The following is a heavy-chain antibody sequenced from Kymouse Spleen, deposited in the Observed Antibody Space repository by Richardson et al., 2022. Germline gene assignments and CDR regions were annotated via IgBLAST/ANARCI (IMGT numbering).Heavy chain of an antibody. CDR2: ISYDGSNK. J-gene: IGHJ6*02. D-gene: IGHD3-10*01. CDR1: GFTFSSYG. CDR3: AKEEWFGESYYYGMDV. V-gene: IGHV3-30*18. Sequence: QVQLVESGGGVVQPGRSLRLSCAASGFTFSSYGMHWVRQAPGKGLEWVAVISYDGSNKYYADSVKGRFTISRDNSKNTLYLQMNSLRAEDTAVYYCAKEEWFGESYYYGMDVWGQGTTVTVSS.